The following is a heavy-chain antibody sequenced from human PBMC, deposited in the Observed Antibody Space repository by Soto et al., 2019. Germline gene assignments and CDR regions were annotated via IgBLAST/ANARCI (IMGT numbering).Heavy chain of an antibody. CDR2: ISYDGSNK. Sequence: GGSLRLSCAASGFTFSSYAMHWVRQAPGKGLEWVAVISYDGSNKYYADSVKGRFTISRDNSKNTLYLQMNSLRAEDTAVYYCARGSWRDYYYYYGIDVWGQGTTVTVSS. D-gene: IGHD6-13*01. V-gene: IGHV3-30-3*01. CDR1: GFTFSSYA. CDR3: ARGSWRDYYYYYGIDV. J-gene: IGHJ6*02.